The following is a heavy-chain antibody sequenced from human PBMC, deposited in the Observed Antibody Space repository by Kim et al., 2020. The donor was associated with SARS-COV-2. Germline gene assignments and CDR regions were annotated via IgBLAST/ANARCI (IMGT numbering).Heavy chain of an antibody. CDR2: IWYDGSNK. V-gene: IGHV3-33*08. CDR3: AREGFVDTARAFDY. J-gene: IGHJ4*02. Sequence: GGSLRLSCAASGFTFSSYGMHWVRQAPGKGLEWVAVIWYDGSNKYYADSVKGRFTISRDNSKNTLYLQMYSLRAEDTAVYYCAREGFVDTARAFDYWGQGTLVTVSS. CDR1: GFTFSSYG. D-gene: IGHD5-18*01.